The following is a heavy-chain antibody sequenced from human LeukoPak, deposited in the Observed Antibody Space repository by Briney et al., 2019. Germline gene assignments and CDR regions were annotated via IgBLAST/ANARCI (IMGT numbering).Heavy chain of an antibody. J-gene: IGHJ4*02. CDR1: GYTFNSYC. CDR2: INPSGGST. Sequence: ASVKVSCKASGYTFNSYCMHWVRQAPGQGLEWMGIINPSGGSTSYAQKFQGRVTMTRATSTSTVYMELSSLRSEGTAVYYCARDGSGWYTFDYWGQGTLVTVSS. CDR3: ARDGSGWYTFDY. D-gene: IGHD6-19*01. V-gene: IGHV1-46*02.